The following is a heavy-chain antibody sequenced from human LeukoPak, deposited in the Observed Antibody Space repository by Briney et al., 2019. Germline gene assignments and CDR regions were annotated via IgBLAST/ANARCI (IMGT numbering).Heavy chain of an antibody. V-gene: IGHV3-30*04. D-gene: IGHD1-26*01. CDR1: GFTFSSYA. CDR3: AKDPRYSGSSDFDY. Sequence: GGSLRLSCAASGFTFSSYAMHWVRQAPGKGLEWVAVISYDGSNKYYADSVKGRFTISRDNSKNTLYLQMNSLRAEDTAVYYCAKDPRYSGSSDFDYWGQGTLVAVSS. J-gene: IGHJ4*02. CDR2: ISYDGSNK.